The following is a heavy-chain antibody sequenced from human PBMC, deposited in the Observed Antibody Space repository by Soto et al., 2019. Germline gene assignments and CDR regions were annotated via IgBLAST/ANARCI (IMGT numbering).Heavy chain of an antibody. CDR2: ISYDGSNK. CDR3: AKVRYCSSTSCLRNWFDP. V-gene: IGHV3-30*18. J-gene: IGHJ5*02. D-gene: IGHD2-2*01. CDR1: GFTFSSYG. Sequence: QVQLVESGGGVVQPGRSLRLSCAASGFTFSSYGMHWVRQAPGKGLEWVAVISYDGSNKYYADSVKGRFTISRDNSKNMLYLQMNSLRAEDTAVYYCAKVRYCSSTSCLRNWFDPWGQGTLVTVSS.